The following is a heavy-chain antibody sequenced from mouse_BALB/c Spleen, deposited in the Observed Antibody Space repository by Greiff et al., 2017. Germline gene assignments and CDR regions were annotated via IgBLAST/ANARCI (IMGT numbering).Heavy chain of an antibody. V-gene: IGHV5-17*02. J-gene: IGHJ4*01. Sequence: EVMLVESGGGLVQPGGSRKLSCAASGFTFSSFGMHWVRQAPEKGLELVAYISSGSSTIYYADTVKGRFTISRDNPKNTLFLQMTSLRSEDTAMYYCARSAEDYAMDYWGQGTSVTVSS. CDR2: ISSGSSTI. CDR3: ARSAEDYAMDY. CDR1: GFTFSSFG.